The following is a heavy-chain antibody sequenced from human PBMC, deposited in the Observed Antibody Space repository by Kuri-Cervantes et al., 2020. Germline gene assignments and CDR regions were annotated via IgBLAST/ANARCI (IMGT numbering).Heavy chain of an antibody. D-gene: IGHD6-19*01. Sequence: GGSLRLSCAASGFTFSSYAMHWVRQAPGKGLEWVAVILYDGSNKDYADSVKGRFTISRDNSKNTLYLQMNSLRIEDTALYYCTGAVAGSPFDNWGQGTLVTGSS. CDR2: ILYDGSNK. V-gene: IGHV3-30*07. CDR1: GFTFSSYA. CDR3: TGAVAGSPFDN. J-gene: IGHJ4*02.